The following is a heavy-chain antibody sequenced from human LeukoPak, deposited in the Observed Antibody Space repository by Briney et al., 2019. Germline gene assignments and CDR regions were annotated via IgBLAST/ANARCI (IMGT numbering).Heavy chain of an antibody. J-gene: IGHJ5*02. CDR1: GGSITSSGFY. D-gene: IGHD3-22*01. V-gene: IGHV4-39*07. Sequence: SETLSLTCTVSGGSITSSGFYWGWIRQPPGKGLEWIGNIYYGGSAYYNPSLKSRVTISVDTSKNQFSLKLSSVTAADTAVYYCAREYARGYYDSSGYYPRWFDPWGQGTLVTVSS. CDR3: AREYARGYYDSSGYYPRWFDP. CDR2: IYYGGSA.